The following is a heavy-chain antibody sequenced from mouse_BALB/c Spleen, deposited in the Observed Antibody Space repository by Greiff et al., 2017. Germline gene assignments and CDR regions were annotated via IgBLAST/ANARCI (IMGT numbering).Heavy chain of an antibody. D-gene: IGHD3-1*01. Sequence: EVKLQESGPGLVKPSQSLSLTCSVTGYSITSGYYWNWIRQFPGNKLEWMGYISYDGSNNYNPSLKNRISITRDTSKNQFFLKLNSVTTEDTATYYCAREEFFGYFDYWGQGTTLTVSS. J-gene: IGHJ2*01. CDR3: AREEFFGYFDY. CDR2: ISYDGSN. CDR1: GYSITSGYY. V-gene: IGHV3-6*02.